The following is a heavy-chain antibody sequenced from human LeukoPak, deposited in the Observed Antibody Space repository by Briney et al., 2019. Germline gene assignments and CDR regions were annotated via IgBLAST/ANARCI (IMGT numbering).Heavy chain of an antibody. D-gene: IGHD3-3*01. V-gene: IGHV3-11*04. J-gene: IGHJ4*02. CDR1: GFTFSDYY. Sequence: GGSLRLSCAASGFTFSDYYMSWIRQAPGKGLEWVSYISSSGSTIYYADSVKGRFTISRDNSKNTLYLQMNSLRAEDTAVYYCARDKSIHTYYDFWSGYFSFDYWGQGTLVTVSS. CDR3: ARDKSIHTYYDFWSGYFSFDY. CDR2: ISSSGSTI.